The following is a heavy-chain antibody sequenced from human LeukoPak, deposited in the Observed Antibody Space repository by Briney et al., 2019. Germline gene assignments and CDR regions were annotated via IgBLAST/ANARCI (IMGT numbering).Heavy chain of an antibody. CDR3: ARGGYSHYDY. CDR1: EFTFSSYR. CDR2: ISSGSIEI. V-gene: IGHV3-21*01. J-gene: IGHJ4*02. Sequence: GGSMRLSCAASEFTFSSYRMDWVRQAPGKGLEWVASISSGSIEIYYADAVKGRFTISRDNAKNSLYLQMSSLRGEDTAVYYCARGGYSHYDYWGPGTLVTVSS. D-gene: IGHD6-13*01.